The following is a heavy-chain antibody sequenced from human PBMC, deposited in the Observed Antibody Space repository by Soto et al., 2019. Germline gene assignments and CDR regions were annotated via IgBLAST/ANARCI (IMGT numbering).Heavy chain of an antibody. D-gene: IGHD6-19*01. V-gene: IGHV4-39*01. CDR1: GGSISSSSYY. CDR2: IYYSGST. Sequence: SETLSLTCTVSGGSISSSSYYWGWIRQPPGKGLEWIGSIYYSGSTYYNPSLKSRVTISVDTSKNQFSLKLSSVTAADTAVYYYARLNPVAGLYYFDYWGQGTLVTVSS. CDR3: ARLNPVAGLYYFDY. J-gene: IGHJ4*02.